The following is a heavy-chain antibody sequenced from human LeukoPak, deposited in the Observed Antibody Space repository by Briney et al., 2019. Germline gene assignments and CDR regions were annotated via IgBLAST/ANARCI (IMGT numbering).Heavy chain of an antibody. J-gene: IGHJ4*02. D-gene: IGHD5-18*01. CDR3: ARDRGNTAMVNGHYDY. V-gene: IGHV3-23*01. Sequence: PGGSLRLSCAASGFTFSSYAMSWVRQAPGKGLEWVSAISGSGGSTYYADSVKGRFTISRDNSKNTLYLQMNSLRAEDTAVYYCARDRGNTAMVNGHYDYWGQGTLVTVSS. CDR1: GFTFSSYA. CDR2: ISGSGGST.